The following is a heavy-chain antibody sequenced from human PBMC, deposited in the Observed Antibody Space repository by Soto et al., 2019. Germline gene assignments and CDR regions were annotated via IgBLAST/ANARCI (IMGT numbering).Heavy chain of an antibody. J-gene: IGHJ4*02. CDR2: IYWDDDK. V-gene: IGHV2-5*05. CDR1: GFSLSTTGMG. D-gene: IGHD6-13*01. CDR3: APAHHSSSWALDY. Sequence: QITLKESGPPLVKPTQTLTLTCTFSGFSLSTTGMGVGWIRQPPGKALEWLALIYWDDDKRYGPSLKSRLTIPKDTPKNQRVLTTTNIDPVDTATYYCAPAHHSSSWALDYWGQGTLDIVSS.